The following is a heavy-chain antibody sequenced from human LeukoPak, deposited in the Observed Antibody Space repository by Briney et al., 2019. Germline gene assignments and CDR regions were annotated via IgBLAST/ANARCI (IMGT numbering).Heavy chain of an antibody. CDR2: ISHGGST. D-gene: IGHD2-21*02. J-gene: IGHJ4*02. CDR3: ARDLASCAGDCYSDGFDH. V-gene: IGHV4-38-2*02. CDR1: GGSISSGYY. Sequence: SETLSLTCTVSGGSISSGYYWGWIRQSPGKGLEWIGSISHGGSTYYNPSLRSRVIVSVDTSKNHFSLKMNSVTAADTAVYYCARDLASCAGDCYSDGFDHWGQGTLVTVSS.